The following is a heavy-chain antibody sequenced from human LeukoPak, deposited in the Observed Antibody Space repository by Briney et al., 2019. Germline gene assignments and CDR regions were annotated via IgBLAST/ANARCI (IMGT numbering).Heavy chain of an antibody. V-gene: IGHV4-39*01. CDR1: GGSISSGSYY. CDR3: ARRGIRWT. J-gene: IGHJ5*02. CDR2: IYYSGST. Sequence: SETLSLTCTVSGGSISSGSYYCSWIRQPAGKGLEWIGHIYYSGSTYYNPSLKSRLTTSVDTSKNQFSLKLSSVTAADTAVYYCARRGIRWTWGQGTLVTVSS. D-gene: IGHD3-16*01.